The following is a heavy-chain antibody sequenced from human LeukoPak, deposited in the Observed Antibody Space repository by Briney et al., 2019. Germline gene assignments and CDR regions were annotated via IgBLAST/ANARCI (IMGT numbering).Heavy chain of an antibody. J-gene: IGHJ5*02. CDR2: IYYSGST. Sequence: SETLSLTCTVSGGSISNYYWNWIRQPPGQGLEWIGHIYYSGSTNYNPSLKNRVTISVDTSKNQFSLKLSSVTAADTAVYYCARMVESTVTIAFENWFDPWGQGTLVTVSS. CDR1: GGSISNYY. D-gene: IGHD4-11*01. CDR3: ARMVESTVTIAFENWFDP. V-gene: IGHV4-59*01.